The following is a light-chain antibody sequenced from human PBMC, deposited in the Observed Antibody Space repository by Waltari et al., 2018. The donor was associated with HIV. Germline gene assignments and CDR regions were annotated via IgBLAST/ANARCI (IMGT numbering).Light chain of an antibody. CDR3: QQYYSSPYT. V-gene: IGKV4-1*01. Sequence: DILMTQSPDSLAVSLGERAPLTCTSSHSVLYNYNNKTYLAWYQQKPGQPPKLLIYWASTRESGVPDRFSGSGSGTQFTLTISSLQAEDVSVYYCQQYYSSPYTFGQGTKLEIK. J-gene: IGKJ2*01. CDR2: WAS. CDR1: HSVLYNYNNKTY.